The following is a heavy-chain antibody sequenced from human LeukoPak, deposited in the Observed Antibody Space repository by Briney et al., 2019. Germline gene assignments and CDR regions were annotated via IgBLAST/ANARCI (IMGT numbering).Heavy chain of an antibody. CDR2: INPSGGST. Sequence: GASVKVSCKASGYSFTTHYMHWVRQAPGQGLEWMGIINPSGGSTSYAQKFQGRVTMTRDTSTSTVYMELSSLRSEDTAVYYCARDGEESIYYYYGMDVWGQGTTVTVSS. CDR3: ARDGEESIYYYYGMDV. D-gene: IGHD2-21*01. CDR1: GYSFTTHY. J-gene: IGHJ6*02. V-gene: IGHV1-46*01.